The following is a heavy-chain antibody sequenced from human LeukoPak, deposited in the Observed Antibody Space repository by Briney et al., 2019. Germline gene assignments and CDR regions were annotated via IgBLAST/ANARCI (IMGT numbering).Heavy chain of an antibody. Sequence: PSETLSLTCAVYGGSFSGYYWSWIRQPPGKGLEWIGEINHSGSTNYNPSLKSRVTISVDTSKNQLSLKLSSVTAADTAVYYCARRPLYGSGVKFDYWGQGTLVTVSS. CDR2: INHSGST. D-gene: IGHD3-10*01. CDR1: GGSFSGYY. CDR3: ARRPLYGSGVKFDY. V-gene: IGHV4-34*01. J-gene: IGHJ4*02.